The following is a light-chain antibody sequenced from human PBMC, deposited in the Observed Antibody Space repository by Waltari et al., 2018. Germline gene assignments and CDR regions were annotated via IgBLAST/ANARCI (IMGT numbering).Light chain of an antibody. V-gene: IGLV3-25*03. CDR3: QSADDSGNHVL. CDR2: RNT. CDR1: ELGDEY. Sequence: SPGLTQPPSVSVSPGQTAIVTCSGDELGDEYIYWFQQKSGRAAVGVSRRNTGRPSVIPERFSAADSGTTGTLVISGVQAEDEADYYCQSADDSGNHVLFGGGTRLTVL. J-gene: IGLJ2*01.